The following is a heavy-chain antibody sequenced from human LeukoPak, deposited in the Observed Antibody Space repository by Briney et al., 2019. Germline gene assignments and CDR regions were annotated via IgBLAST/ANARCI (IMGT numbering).Heavy chain of an antibody. CDR2: IIPIFGTA. CDR1: GGTFSSYA. D-gene: IGHD2-2*01. Sequence: SVKVSCKASGGTFSSYAISWVRQAPGQGLEWMGGIIPIFGTANYAQKFQGRVTITTDESTSTAYMELSSLRSEDTAVYYCASSHIVVVPAAIGWFDSWGQGTLVTVSS. CDR3: ASSHIVVVPAAIGWFDS. J-gene: IGHJ5*01. V-gene: IGHV1-69*05.